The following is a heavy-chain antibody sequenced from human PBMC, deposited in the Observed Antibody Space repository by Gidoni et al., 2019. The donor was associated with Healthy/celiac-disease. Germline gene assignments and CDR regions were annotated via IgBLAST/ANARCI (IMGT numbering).Heavy chain of an antibody. CDR2: IYWDDDK. CDR3: AHTIWFGELLHGGAFDI. V-gene: IGHV2-5*02. J-gene: IGHJ3*02. Sequence: QITLKESGPTLVTPTQTLTLTCTFSGFSLSTSGVGVGWIRQPPGKALEWLALIYWDDDKRYSPSLKSRLTITKDTSKNQVVLTMTNMDPVDTATYYCAHTIWFGELLHGGAFDIWGQGTMVTVSS. D-gene: IGHD3-10*01. CDR1: GFSLSTSGVG.